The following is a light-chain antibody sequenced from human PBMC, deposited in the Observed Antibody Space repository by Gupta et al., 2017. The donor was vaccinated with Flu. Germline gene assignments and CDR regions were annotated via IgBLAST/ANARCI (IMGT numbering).Light chain of an antibody. V-gene: IGKV4-1*01. CDR1: QTVLHSCNNKNC. CDR2: CAS. CDR3: QQYSKPPLFN. Sequence: DIVMTPSPDSLAVYLGERATMNCKSSQTVLHSCNNKNCLAWYQQKPGQPPKLLIYCASTRASGVPERSRGSGSGTDFTLIISSLQAEDGAVDYCQQYSKPPLFNFGPGTKVEIK. J-gene: IGKJ3*01.